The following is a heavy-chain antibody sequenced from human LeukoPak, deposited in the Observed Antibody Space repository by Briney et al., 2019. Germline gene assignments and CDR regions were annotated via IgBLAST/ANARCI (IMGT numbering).Heavy chain of an antibody. D-gene: IGHD6-19*01. Sequence: GESLKISCQGSGYSFTDYWIGWMRQMPGKGLEWMGIIYPGDSDTRYSPSFQGQVTISADKSISTAYLQWSSLKASDTAMYYCARQEQWLKSFDYWGRGTLVTVSS. CDR1: GYSFTDYW. CDR2: IYPGDSDT. V-gene: IGHV5-51*01. CDR3: ARQEQWLKSFDY. J-gene: IGHJ4*02.